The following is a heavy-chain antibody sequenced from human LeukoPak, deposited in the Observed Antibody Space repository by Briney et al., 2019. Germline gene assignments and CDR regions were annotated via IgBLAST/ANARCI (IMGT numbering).Heavy chain of an antibody. CDR2: ISSSGTYI. Sequence: GGSLRLSCAASGFTFSAYSMNWVRQAPGKGLEWVSSISSSGTYISYSDSVKGRFTISRDNAKNSLYLQMNSLRAEDTAVYYCAKDIRLLTGYYNNWGQGTLVTVSS. D-gene: IGHD3-9*01. J-gene: IGHJ4*02. CDR3: AKDIRLLTGYYNN. CDR1: GFTFSAYS. V-gene: IGHV3-21*01.